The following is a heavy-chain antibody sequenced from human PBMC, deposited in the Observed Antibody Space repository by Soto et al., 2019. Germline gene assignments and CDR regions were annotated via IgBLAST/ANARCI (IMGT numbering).Heavy chain of an antibody. CDR3: ARDSLIRFLEWSEHPENYYGMDV. D-gene: IGHD3-3*01. CDR2: INPNSGGT. J-gene: IGHJ6*02. V-gene: IGHV1-2*04. Sequence: ASVKVSCKASGYTFTGYYMHWVRQAPGQGLEWMGWINPNSGGTNYAQKFQGWVTMTRDTSISTAYMELSRLRSDDTAVYYCARDSLIRFLEWSEHPENYYGMDVWGQGTTVTGSS. CDR1: GYTFTGYY.